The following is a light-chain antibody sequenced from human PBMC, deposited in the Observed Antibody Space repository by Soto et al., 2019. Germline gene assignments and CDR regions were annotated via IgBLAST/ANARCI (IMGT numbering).Light chain of an antibody. CDR1: QSVSSSY. V-gene: IGKV3-20*01. CDR3: QQYDSSSCT. CDR2: GAS. Sequence: EIVLTQSPGTLSLSPGERATLSCRASQSVSSSYLAWYQQKPGQAPRLLIYGASSRATGIPDRFTGSGSGTDFTTTISSLEPEDFAVYYCQQYDSSSCTFGQGTKVDIK. J-gene: IGKJ1*01.